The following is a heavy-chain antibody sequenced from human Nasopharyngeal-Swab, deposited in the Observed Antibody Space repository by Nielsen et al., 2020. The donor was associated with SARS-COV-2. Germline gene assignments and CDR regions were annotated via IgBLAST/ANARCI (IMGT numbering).Heavy chain of an antibody. Sequence: GSLKISCAASGFTFSSYAMSWVRQAPGKGLEWVSAISGSGGSTYYADSVKGRFTISRDNSKNTLYLQMNSLRAEDTAVYYCAKGSTAAPYYYYGMDVWGQGTTVTVSS. V-gene: IGHV3-23*01. J-gene: IGHJ6*02. CDR1: GFTFSSYA. CDR2: ISGSGGST. D-gene: IGHD6-6*01. CDR3: AKGSTAAPYYYYGMDV.